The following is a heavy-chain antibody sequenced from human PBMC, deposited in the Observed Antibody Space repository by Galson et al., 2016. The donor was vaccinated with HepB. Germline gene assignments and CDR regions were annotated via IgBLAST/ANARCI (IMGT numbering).Heavy chain of an antibody. Sequence: SLRLSCAASGFSLSIYSMNWVRQAPGKGLEWVSAIRGSGTGTSYKDSETGRFTISRDNSKNTLYLQMNSLRAEDAAVYYCEKISLVGYNSGWGGSFDIWGRGTMVTVSS. CDR2: IRGSGTGT. CDR3: EKISLVGYNSGWGGSFDI. CDR1: GFSLSIYS. D-gene: IGHD6-19*01. J-gene: IGHJ3*02. V-gene: IGHV3-23*01.